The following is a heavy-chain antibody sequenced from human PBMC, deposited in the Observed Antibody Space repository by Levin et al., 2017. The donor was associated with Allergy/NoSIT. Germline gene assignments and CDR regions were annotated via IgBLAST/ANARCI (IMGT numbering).Heavy chain of an antibody. CDR2: INQFGGT. CDR3: ASSRGDSYASHY. V-gene: IGHV4-34*01. Sequence: ASETLSLTCVVYGGSFSGDYWSWIRQPPGKGLEWIGEINQFGGTNYNPSLKSRVTVSIHTSKNQFSLKLSSVTAADTALYYCASSRGDSYASHYWGQGTLVTVSS. J-gene: IGHJ4*02. CDR1: GGSFSGDY. D-gene: IGHD5-18*01.